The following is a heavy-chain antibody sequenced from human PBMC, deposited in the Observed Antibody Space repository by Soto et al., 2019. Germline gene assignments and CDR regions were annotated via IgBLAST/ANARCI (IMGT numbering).Heavy chain of an antibody. D-gene: IGHD3-22*01. CDR3: ARPHSSGYYSDAFDI. V-gene: IGHV3-33*01. J-gene: IGHJ3*02. Sequence: PGGSLRVSCAASGFTFSSYGRHWVRQDPGKGLEWVAVIWYDGSNKYYADSVKGRFTISRDNSKNTLYLQMNSLRAEDTAVYYCARPHSSGYYSDAFDIWGQGTMVTVSS. CDR1: GFTFSSYG. CDR2: IWYDGSNK.